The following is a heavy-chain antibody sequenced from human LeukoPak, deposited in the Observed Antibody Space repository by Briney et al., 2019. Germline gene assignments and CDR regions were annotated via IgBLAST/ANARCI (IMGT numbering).Heavy chain of an antibody. CDR1: GYTFTTYG. CDR3: ARDQPRRWLDP. J-gene: IGHJ5*02. Sequence: VKVSCKASGYTFTTYGISWVRQAPGRGLEWMGWISAYNGKTNYAQMLQGRVTVTTDTSTSTAYMELRSLRSDDTAVYYCARDQPRRWLDPWGQGTLVTVSS. V-gene: IGHV1-18*01. D-gene: IGHD1-14*01. CDR2: ISAYNGKT.